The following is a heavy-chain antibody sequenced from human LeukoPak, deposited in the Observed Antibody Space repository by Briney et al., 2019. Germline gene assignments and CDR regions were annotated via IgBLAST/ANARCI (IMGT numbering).Heavy chain of an antibody. V-gene: IGHV7-4-1*02. J-gene: IGHJ6*02. D-gene: IGHD5-18*01. Sequence: GASVKVSCKASGYTFTSYGISWVRQAPGQGLEWMGWINTNTGNPTYAQGFTGRFVFSLDTSVSTAYLQISSLKAEDTAVYYCARELGYSYGPYYYGMDVWGQGTTVTVSS. CDR3: ARELGYSYGPYYYGMDV. CDR1: GYTFTSYG. CDR2: INTNTGNP.